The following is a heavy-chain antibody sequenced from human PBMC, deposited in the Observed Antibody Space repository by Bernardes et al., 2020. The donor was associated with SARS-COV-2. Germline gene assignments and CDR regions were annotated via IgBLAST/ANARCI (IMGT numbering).Heavy chain of an antibody. D-gene: IGHD3-3*01. V-gene: IGHV3-7*03. CDR2: IKQDAREE. J-gene: IGHJ4*02. Sequence: GSLRLSCAASGFTFSSYAMNWVRQAPGKGLEWVANIKQDAREENYVVSVKGRFTIVRDNAKNSLYLQMNSLTDDDTAVYYCARDREWRSASDHWGQGTLVTVFS. CDR3: ARDREWRSASDH. CDR1: GFTFSSYA.